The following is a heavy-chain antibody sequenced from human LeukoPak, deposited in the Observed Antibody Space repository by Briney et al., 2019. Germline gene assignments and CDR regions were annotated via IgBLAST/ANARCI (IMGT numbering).Heavy chain of an antibody. CDR3: AKDRAMGQVCNWFDS. J-gene: IGHJ5*01. V-gene: IGHV3-33*03. CDR1: GFTFSDFC. Sequence: GRSLRLSCAASGFTFSDFCMHWVRQAPGKGLEWVSFICVDGSITNYADSVKGRFTISRDNAKNTLYLQMNSLRGDDTALYYCAKDRAMGQVCNWFDSCGRGTLVTVSS. D-gene: IGHD2/OR15-2a*01. CDR2: ICVDGSIT.